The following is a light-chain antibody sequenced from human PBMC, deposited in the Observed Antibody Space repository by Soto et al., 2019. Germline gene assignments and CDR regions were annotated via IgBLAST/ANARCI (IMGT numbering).Light chain of an antibody. CDR1: SSDVGGYNY. CDR2: HVS. Sequence: QSVLTQPASVSGSPGQSITISCTGTSSDVGGYNYVSWYQQHPGKAPKLIIYHVSDRPSGVSNRFSGSKSADTASLTISGPQAEDEADYFCSSYSSGSTPFVFGTGTKLTVL. CDR3: SSYSSGSTPFV. J-gene: IGLJ1*01. V-gene: IGLV2-14*03.